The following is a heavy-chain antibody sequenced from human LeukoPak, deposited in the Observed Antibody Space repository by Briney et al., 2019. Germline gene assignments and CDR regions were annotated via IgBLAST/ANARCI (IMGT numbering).Heavy chain of an antibody. J-gene: IGHJ4*02. D-gene: IGHD6-19*01. CDR2: ISSSSSYI. V-gene: IGHV3-21*01. CDR1: GFTFSSYS. CDR3: ARAGGWYLYYFDY. Sequence: PGGSLRLSCAASGFTFSSYSMNWVRQAPGKGLEWVSSISSSSSYIYYADSVKGRFTISRDNAKNSLCLQMNSLRAEDTAVYYCARAGGWYLYYFDYWAREPWSPSPQ.